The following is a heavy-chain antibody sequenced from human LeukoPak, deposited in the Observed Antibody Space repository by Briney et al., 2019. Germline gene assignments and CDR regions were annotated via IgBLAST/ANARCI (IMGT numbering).Heavy chain of an antibody. V-gene: IGHV1-2*02. CDR2: INPNSGGT. D-gene: IGHD2-21*02. CDR1: GYTFTGYY. J-gene: IGHJ4*02. CDR3: ARGQHIVVVTAIRANDY. Sequence: ASVKVSCKASGYTFTGYYIHWVRRAPGQGLEWMGWINPNSGGTNYAQKFQGRVTMTRDTSISTAYMELSRLRSDDTAVYYCARGQHIVVVTAIRANDYWGQGTLVTVSS.